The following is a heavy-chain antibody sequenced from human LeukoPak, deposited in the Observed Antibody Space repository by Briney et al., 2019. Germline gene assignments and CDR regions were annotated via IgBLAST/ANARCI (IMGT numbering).Heavy chain of an antibody. CDR3: VKVDVRYYFDY. V-gene: IGHV3-64D*09. Sequence: QPGGSLRLSCSASGFTFSNFAVHGVRQAPGKGLEYVSAISSNGGSTYYADSVKGRFTISRDNSRNTLYLQMTSLRPEDTAVYYCVKVDVRYYFDYWGQGTLVTVSS. D-gene: IGHD2-8*01. CDR1: GFTFSNFA. CDR2: ISSNGGST. J-gene: IGHJ4*02.